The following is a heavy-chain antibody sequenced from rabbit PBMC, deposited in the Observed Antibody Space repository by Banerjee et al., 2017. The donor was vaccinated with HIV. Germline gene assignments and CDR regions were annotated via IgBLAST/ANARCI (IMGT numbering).Heavy chain of an antibody. CDR2: IDTNDGDT. J-gene: IGHJ2*01. D-gene: IGHD1-1*01. V-gene: IGHV1S45*01. Sequence: QEQLKETGGGLVQPGGSLTLSCKASGFDFSSYYMSWVRQAPGKGPEWIACIDTNDGDTDYANWPKGRFTISKTSSTTVTLQMTSLTAADTATYFCARNYVNAFDPWGPGT. CDR1: GFDFSSYYM. CDR3: ARNYVNAFDP.